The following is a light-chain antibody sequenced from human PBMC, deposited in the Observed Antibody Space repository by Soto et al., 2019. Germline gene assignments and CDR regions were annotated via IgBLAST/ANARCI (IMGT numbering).Light chain of an antibody. J-gene: IGLJ2*01. V-gene: IGLV2-14*01. CDR3: SSYRSGTVV. CDR2: DVT. CDR1: SSDVGGSNY. Sequence: QSALTQPASVSGSPGQSITISCTGTSSDVGGSNYVSWYRQHPGIAPKLMIYDVTNRPSGVSHRFSGSRSGNTASLTISGLQAEDEADYYCSSYRSGTVVFGGGTKLTVL.